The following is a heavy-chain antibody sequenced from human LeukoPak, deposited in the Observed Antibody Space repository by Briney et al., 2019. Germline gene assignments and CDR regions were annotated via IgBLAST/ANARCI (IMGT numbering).Heavy chain of an antibody. CDR2: ISYAGSNK. J-gene: IGHJ6*02. CDR3: ARAYYYGMDA. CDR1: GFTFSSYA. Sequence: GGSLRLSCAASGFTFSSYAMHWVRQAPGKGLEWVAVISYAGSNKYYADSVKGRFTISRDNSKNTLYLQMNSLRAEDTAVYYCARAYYYGMDAWGQGTTVTVSS. V-gene: IGHV3-30-3*01.